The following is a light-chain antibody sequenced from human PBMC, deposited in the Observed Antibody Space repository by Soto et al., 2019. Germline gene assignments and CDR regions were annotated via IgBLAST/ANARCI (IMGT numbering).Light chain of an antibody. Sequence: EIVLTQSPGTLSLSPGERDTVSCRSSQSVSSGYLAWYQQKPGQAPRLLIFRAFNRATGIPDRFSGSGSGTDFTLTISRLEPEHFAVYYCQQYVASPPSWTFGQGTKVEIK. CDR1: QSVSSGY. CDR3: QQYVASPPSWT. CDR2: RAF. J-gene: IGKJ1*01. V-gene: IGKV3-20*01.